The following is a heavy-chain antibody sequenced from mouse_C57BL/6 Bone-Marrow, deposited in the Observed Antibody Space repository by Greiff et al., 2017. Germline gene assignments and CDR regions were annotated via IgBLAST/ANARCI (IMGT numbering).Heavy chain of an antibody. Sequence: EVQVVESGGDLVKPGGSLKLSCAASGFTFSSYGMSWVRQTPDKRLEWVATISSGGRYTYYPDSVKGRFTISRDNAKNTLYLQMSSLKSEDTAMYYCARRGITAYFDYWGQGTTLTVSS. CDR1: GFTFSSYG. V-gene: IGHV5-6*01. CDR2: ISSGGRYT. J-gene: IGHJ2*01. CDR3: ARRGITAYFDY. D-gene: IGHD2-4*01.